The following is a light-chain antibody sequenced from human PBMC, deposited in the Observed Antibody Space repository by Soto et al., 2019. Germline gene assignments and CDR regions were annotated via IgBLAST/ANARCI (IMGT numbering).Light chain of an antibody. CDR1: SSNIGSNY. J-gene: IGLJ1*01. V-gene: IGLV1-47*01. CDR3: AAWDDSLSGYV. CDR2: RNN. Sequence: QSVLTQPPSTSGTPGQRVTISCSGSSSNIGSNYVYWYQHLPGTAPKLLIYRNNQRPSGVPYRFSGSKSGTSASLAISGLRSEDEADYYCAAWDDSLSGYVFGTGTKVTVL.